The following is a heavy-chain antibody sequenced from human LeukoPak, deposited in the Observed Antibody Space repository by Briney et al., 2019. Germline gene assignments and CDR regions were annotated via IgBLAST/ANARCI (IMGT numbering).Heavy chain of an antibody. CDR3: ARVRYSDSSVLTRKRSYYFDY. J-gene: IGHJ4*02. V-gene: IGHV4-59*10. D-gene: IGHD3-22*01. CDR1: GGSFSGYY. CDR2: ISTSGST. Sequence: SETLSLTCAVYGGSFSGYYWSWIRQPAGKGLESIGHISTSGSTNYNPSLKSRVTMSVDTSKNQFSLKLSSVTAADTAVYYYARVRYSDSSVLTRKRSYYFDYWGQGTLVTVSS.